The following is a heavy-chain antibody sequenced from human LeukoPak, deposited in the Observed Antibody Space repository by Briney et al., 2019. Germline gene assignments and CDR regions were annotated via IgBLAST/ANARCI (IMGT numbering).Heavy chain of an antibody. CDR1: GYTFTGYY. Sequence: ASVKVSCKASGYTFTGYYMHWVRQAPGQGLEWMGWINPNSGGTNYAQKFQGRVTMTRDTSISTAYMELSRLRSDDTAVYYCARDRVYDSSGYYYGHYYYGMDVWGQGTTVTASS. CDR3: ARDRVYDSSGYYYGHYYYGMDV. CDR2: INPNSGGT. V-gene: IGHV1-2*02. J-gene: IGHJ6*02. D-gene: IGHD3-22*01.